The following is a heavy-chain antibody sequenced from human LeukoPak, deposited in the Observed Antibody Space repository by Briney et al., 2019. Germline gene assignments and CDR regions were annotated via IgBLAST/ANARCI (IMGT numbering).Heavy chain of an antibody. CDR3: ARGLGSGSLDY. V-gene: IGHV3-53*04. J-gene: IGHJ4*02. CDR2: IYSGGST. CDR1: GFTVSSNY. Sequence: GGSLRLSCAASGFTVSSNYMSWVRQAPGKGLEWVSVIYSGGSTYFADSVGGRFTISRHNSKNTLYLQMNSLRAEDTAVYYCARGLGSGSLDYWGQGTLVTVSS. D-gene: IGHD3-10*02.